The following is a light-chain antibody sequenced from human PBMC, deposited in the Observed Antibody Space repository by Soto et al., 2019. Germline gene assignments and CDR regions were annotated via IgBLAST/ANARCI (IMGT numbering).Light chain of an antibody. CDR2: DAS. CDR1: QDISNY. J-gene: IGKJ2*01. Sequence: DIQMTQSPSSLSASVGDRVTITCQASQDISNYLNWYQQKPGKAPKLLIYDASNLETGVPSRFSGSGSGTDFTLTISCLQSEDFATYFCQQYYTYPQTFGQGTKLEIK. CDR3: QQYYTYPQT. V-gene: IGKV1-33*01.